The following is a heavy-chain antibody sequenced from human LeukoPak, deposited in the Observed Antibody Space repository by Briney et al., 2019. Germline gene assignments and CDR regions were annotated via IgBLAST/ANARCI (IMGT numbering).Heavy chain of an antibody. J-gene: IGHJ4*02. Sequence: GGSLRLSCAASGFTFSSYWMSWVRQAPGKGLEWVANIKQDGSEKYYVDSVKGRFTISRDNAKNSLYLQMNSLRAEVTAVDYCAREAQRRNYDSSDYWGQGTLVTVSS. D-gene: IGHD1-7*01. CDR1: GFTFSSYW. V-gene: IGHV3-7*01. CDR3: AREAQRRNYDSSDY. CDR2: IKQDGSEK.